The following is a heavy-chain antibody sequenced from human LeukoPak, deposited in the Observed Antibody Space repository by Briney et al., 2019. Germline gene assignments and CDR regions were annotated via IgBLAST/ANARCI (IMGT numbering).Heavy chain of an antibody. J-gene: IGHJ5*02. V-gene: IGHV1-18*01. Sequence: ASVKVSCKASGYTFTSFGISWVRQAPGQGLEWMGWISAYNGNTNYAQKLQGRVTMTTDTSTSTAYMELRSLTSDDTAVYYCARAGSRWGYSSNWFDPWGQGTLVTVSS. CDR3: ARAGSRWGYSSNWFDP. CDR2: ISAYNGNT. CDR1: GYTFTSFG. D-gene: IGHD6-13*01.